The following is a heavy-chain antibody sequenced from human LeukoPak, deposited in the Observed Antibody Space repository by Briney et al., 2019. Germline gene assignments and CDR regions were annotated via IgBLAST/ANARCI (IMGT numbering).Heavy chain of an antibody. CDR1: GFTFSSYA. Sequence: GGSLRLSCAASGFTFSSYAMSWVRQAPGKGLEWVSAISGSGGSTYYADSVKGRFTISRDNSKNTLYLQMNSLRAEDTAVYYCAKVTARPIYTYYYDSSGYDPWGQGTLVTVSS. J-gene: IGHJ5*02. D-gene: IGHD3-22*01. V-gene: IGHV3-23*01. CDR2: ISGSGGST. CDR3: AKVTARPIYTYYYDSSGYDP.